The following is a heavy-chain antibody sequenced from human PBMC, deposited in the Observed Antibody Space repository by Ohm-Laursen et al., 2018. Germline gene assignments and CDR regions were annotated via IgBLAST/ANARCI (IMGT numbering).Heavy chain of an antibody. D-gene: IGHD4/OR15-4a*01. V-gene: IGHV3-23*01. Sequence: SVKGRFTISRDNSKNTLYLQMNSLRAEDTAVYYCARTMALDSWGQGALVTVSS. CDR3: ARTMALDS. J-gene: IGHJ4*02.